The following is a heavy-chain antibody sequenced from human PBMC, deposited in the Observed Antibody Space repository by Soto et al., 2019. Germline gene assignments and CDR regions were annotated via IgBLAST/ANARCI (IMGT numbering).Heavy chain of an antibody. CDR3: ARDPRHCTGDRCYNWFDP. CDR1: GYTFTNYG. Sequence: QVQLVQSGAEVKKPGASVKVSCKTSGYTFTNYGINWVRQALGQGLEGMGWINPDNGNTNYAQKVQGRVTITTDTSTTTAYMELRNLRSDDTAVYFCARDPRHCTGDRCYNWFDPWGQGTLVSVSS. CDR2: INPDNGNT. J-gene: IGHJ5*02. V-gene: IGHV1-18*01. D-gene: IGHD2-15*01.